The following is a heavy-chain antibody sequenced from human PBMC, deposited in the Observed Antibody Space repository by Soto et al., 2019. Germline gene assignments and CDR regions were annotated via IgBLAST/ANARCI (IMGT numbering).Heavy chain of an antibody. CDR1: SGSISSSNW. V-gene: IGHV4-4*02. J-gene: IGHJ3*02. CDR3: ARARYNWNYGDAFDI. CDR2: IYHSGST. D-gene: IGHD1-7*01. Sequence: PSETLSLTCAVSSGSISSSNWWSWVRQPPGKGLEWIGEIYHSGSTNYNPSLKSRVTISVDKSKKQFSLKLSSVTAADTAVYYCARARYNWNYGDAFDIWGQGTMVTVSS.